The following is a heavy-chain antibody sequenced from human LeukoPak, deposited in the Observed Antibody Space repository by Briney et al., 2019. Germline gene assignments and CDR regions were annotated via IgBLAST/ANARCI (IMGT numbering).Heavy chain of an antibody. CDR2: ISAYNGNT. D-gene: IGHD3-10*01. CDR1: GYTFTSYG. J-gene: IGHJ4*02. Sequence: ASVKVSCKASGYTFTSYGISWVRQAPGQGLEWMGWISAYNGNTKYAQKLQGRVTMTTDTSTSTAYMELRSLRSDDTAVYYCCSLDYYGSGSYYPLPRNWGQGTLVTVSS. CDR3: CSLDYYGSGSYYPLPRN. V-gene: IGHV1-18*01.